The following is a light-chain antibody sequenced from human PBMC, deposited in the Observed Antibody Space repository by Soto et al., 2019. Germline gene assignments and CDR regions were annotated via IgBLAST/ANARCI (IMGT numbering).Light chain of an antibody. J-gene: IGKJ1*01. CDR2: DAS. V-gene: IGKV3-11*01. CDR3: QQRSNWPT. Sequence: EIMLTQSPVTLSLSPGERATLSCRASQSVSSYLAWYQQKPGQAPRLLIYDASNRATGIPARFSGSGSGTDFTLTISSLEPEDFAVYYCQQRSNWPTFGQGTKVDI. CDR1: QSVSSY.